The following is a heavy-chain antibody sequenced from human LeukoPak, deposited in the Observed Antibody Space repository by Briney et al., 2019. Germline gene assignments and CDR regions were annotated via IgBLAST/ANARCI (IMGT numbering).Heavy chain of an antibody. Sequence: SETLSLTCAVYGGSFSGYYWSWIRQPPGKELEWIGEINHSGSTNYNPSLKSRVTISVDTSKNQFSLKLSSVTAADTAVYYCARGLAVSWYFDLWGRGTLVTVSS. D-gene: IGHD4-11*01. CDR3: ARGLAVSWYFDL. CDR1: GGSFSGYY. V-gene: IGHV4-34*01. CDR2: INHSGST. J-gene: IGHJ2*01.